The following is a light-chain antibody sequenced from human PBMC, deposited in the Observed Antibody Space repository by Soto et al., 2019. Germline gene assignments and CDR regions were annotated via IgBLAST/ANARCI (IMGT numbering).Light chain of an antibody. Sequence: EIVLTQSPCTLSLSPGERATLSCRASQSVSNTYLAWYQQKPGQAPRLLIYDASSRATGIPDRFSGSGSGTDFTLTISRLEPEDFAVSYCQQYGRSPGLFTFGPGTKVDIK. CDR1: QSVSNTY. V-gene: IGKV3-20*01. CDR2: DAS. J-gene: IGKJ3*01. CDR3: QQYGRSPGLFT.